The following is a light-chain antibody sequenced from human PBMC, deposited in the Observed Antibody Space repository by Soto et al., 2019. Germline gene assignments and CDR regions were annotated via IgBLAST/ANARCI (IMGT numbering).Light chain of an antibody. CDR3: LLDYAYFWA. J-gene: IGKJ1*01. V-gene: IGKV1-6*01. Sequence: IQMTQSPSTLSASVESRVTITCRASQGISSYLAWYQQKPGKAPKLLIYAASTLQSGVPSRFSGSGSGTDFTLTISRLQPEDFATYYCLLDYAYFWAFGQGTKVDIK. CDR2: AAS. CDR1: QGISSY.